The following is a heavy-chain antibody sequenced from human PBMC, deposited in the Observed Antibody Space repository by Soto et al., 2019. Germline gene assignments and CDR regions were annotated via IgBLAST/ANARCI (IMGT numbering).Heavy chain of an antibody. CDR3: AKFLWPGPRNWFDP. D-gene: IGHD2-8*02. Sequence: SGGSLRLSCAASGFTFSSYAMSWVRQAPGKGLEWVSAISGSGGSTYYADSVKGRFTISRDNSKNTLYLQMNSLRAEDTAVYYCAKFLWPGPRNWFDPWGQGTLVTVSS. V-gene: IGHV3-23*01. J-gene: IGHJ5*02. CDR1: GFTFSSYA. CDR2: ISGSGGST.